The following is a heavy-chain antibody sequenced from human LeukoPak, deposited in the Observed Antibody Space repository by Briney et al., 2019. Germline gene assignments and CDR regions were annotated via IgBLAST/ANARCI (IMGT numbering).Heavy chain of an antibody. CDR3: ARDLYRIVVVPHYFDY. J-gene: IGHJ4*02. CDR1: GFTFSRYG. CDR2: ISTSSSYI. V-gene: IGHV3-21*01. Sequence: GGSLRLSCAASGFTFSRYGMNWVRQAPGKGLEWVSSISTSSSYIYYADSMKGRFTISRDNAKNSLYLQMNSLRAEDTAVYYCARDLYRIVVVPHYFDYWGQGTLVTVSS. D-gene: IGHD3-22*01.